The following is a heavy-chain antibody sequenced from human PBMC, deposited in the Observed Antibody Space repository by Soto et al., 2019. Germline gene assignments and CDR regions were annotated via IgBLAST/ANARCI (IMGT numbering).Heavy chain of an antibody. J-gene: IGHJ3*02. CDR2: IYYSGST. V-gene: IGHV4-59*08. CDR3: ARRSGGVFDI. Sequence: QVQLQESGPGLVKPSETLSLTCTVSGGSISSYYWSWIRQPPGKGLEWIGYIYYSGSTNYNPSLNSRVTIPVDTSKNQSAPKLSSVTAADTAVYYCARRSGGVFDIWGQWTMVTVSS. D-gene: IGHD3-10*01. CDR1: GGSISSYY.